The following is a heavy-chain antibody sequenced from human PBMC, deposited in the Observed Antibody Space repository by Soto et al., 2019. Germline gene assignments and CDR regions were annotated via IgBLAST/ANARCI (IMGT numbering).Heavy chain of an antibody. D-gene: IGHD3-16*02. V-gene: IGHV4-34*01. CDR2: INHSGST. Sequence: SETLSLTCAVYGGSFSGYYWSWIRQPPGKGLEWIGEINHSGSTNYNPSLKSRVTISVDTSKNQFSLKLSSVTAADTAVYYCARVPFMITFGGVIVVSKGGYYYGMDVWGQGTTVTVSS. CDR1: GGSFSGYY. CDR3: ARVPFMITFGGVIVVSKGGYYYGMDV. J-gene: IGHJ6*02.